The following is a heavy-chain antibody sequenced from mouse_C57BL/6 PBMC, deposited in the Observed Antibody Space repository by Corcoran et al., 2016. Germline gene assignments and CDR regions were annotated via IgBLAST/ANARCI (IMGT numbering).Heavy chain of an antibody. CDR3: ARDNFWFAY. J-gene: IGHJ3*01. D-gene: IGHD1-3*01. V-gene: IGHV9-3*01. CDR2: INTYSGVP. Sequence: QIQLVQSGPELKKPGETVKISCKASGYTFTTYGMSWVKQAPGKGLKWMGWINTYSGVPTYADDVKGRFAFSLETSASTAYLQINNLKNEDTATYCCARDNFWFAYWGQGTLVTVSA. CDR1: GYTFTTYG.